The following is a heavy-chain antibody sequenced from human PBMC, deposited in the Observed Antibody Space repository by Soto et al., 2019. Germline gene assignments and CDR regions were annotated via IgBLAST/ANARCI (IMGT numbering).Heavy chain of an antibody. CDR3: ARSVGVVPAAKGNWFDP. D-gene: IGHD2-2*01. CDR1: GGTFSSYA. Sequence: SVKVSCKASGGTFSSYAISWVRQAPGQGLEWMGGIIPIFGTANYAQKFQGRVTITADKSTSTAYMELSSLRSEDTAVYYCARSVGVVPAAKGNWFDPWGQGTLVTAPQ. V-gene: IGHV1-69*06. CDR2: IIPIFGTA. J-gene: IGHJ5*02.